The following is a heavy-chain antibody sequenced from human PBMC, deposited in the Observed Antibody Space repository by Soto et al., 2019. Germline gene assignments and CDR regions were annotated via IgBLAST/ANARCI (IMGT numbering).Heavy chain of an antibody. J-gene: IGHJ4*02. V-gene: IGHV3-21*01. CDR1: GFTFSSYS. D-gene: IGHD2-15*01. Sequence: EVQLVESGGGLVKPGGSLRLSCAASGFTFSSYSMNWVRQAPGKGLEWVSSISSSSSYIYYADSVKGRFTISRDNAKNSLYLQMNRLRAEDTAVYYCARESGRYCSGGSCVVMDYWGQGTLVTVSS. CDR2: ISSSSSYI. CDR3: ARESGRYCSGGSCVVMDY.